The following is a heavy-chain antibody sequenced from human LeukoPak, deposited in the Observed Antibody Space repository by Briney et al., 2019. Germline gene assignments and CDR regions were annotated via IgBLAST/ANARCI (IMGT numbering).Heavy chain of an antibody. CDR3: AAWRAVGATIRPFDL. Sequence: GSSVKVSCKASGGTFSSYAINWVRQAPGQGLEWMGRIIPMLGTVNYAQKFQGRVTIIADKFTSTAYMELSSLRSEDTAVYYCAAWRAVGATIRPFDLWGRGTLVTVSS. J-gene: IGHJ2*01. D-gene: IGHD1-26*01. V-gene: IGHV1-69*04. CDR2: IIPMLGTV. CDR1: GGTFSSYA.